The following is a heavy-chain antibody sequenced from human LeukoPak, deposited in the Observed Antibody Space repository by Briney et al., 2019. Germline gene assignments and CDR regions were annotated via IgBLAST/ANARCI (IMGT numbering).Heavy chain of an antibody. CDR3: ATAALLRAAASTYYYYGMDV. J-gene: IGHJ6*02. V-gene: IGHV1-2*02. CDR2: INPNSGGT. CDR1: GYSFTGYY. Sequence: ASVKVSCKASGYSFTGYYMDWVRQAPGQGLEWMGWINPNSGGTNYAQKFQGRVTITRDTSISTAYMELSRLRSGDTALYYCATAALLRAAASTYYYYGMDVWGQGTTVTVSS. D-gene: IGHD6-13*01.